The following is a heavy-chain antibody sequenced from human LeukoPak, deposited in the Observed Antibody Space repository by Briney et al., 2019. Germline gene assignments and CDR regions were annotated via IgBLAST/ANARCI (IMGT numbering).Heavy chain of an antibody. CDR3: AREYSSSWTVYWYFDL. D-gene: IGHD6-13*01. CDR2: TYYRSKWYN. V-gene: IGHV6-1*01. Sequence: SQTLSLTCAVSGDSVSSNSAAWNWIRQSPSRGLEWLGRTYYRSKWYNDYAVSVKSRITINPNTSENQFSLQLNSVTPEDTAVYYCAREYSSSWTVYWYFDLWGRGTPVTVSS. J-gene: IGHJ2*01. CDR1: GDSVSSNSAA.